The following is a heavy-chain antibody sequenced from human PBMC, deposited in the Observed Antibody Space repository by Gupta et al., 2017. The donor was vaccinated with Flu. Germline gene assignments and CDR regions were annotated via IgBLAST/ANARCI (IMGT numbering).Heavy chain of an antibody. CDR2: IRASGSST. CDR1: GFSFSTST. D-gene: IGHD6-19*01. CDR3: ANSFPYGTGWAGYFDD. V-gene: IGHV3-23*01. J-gene: IGHJ4*02. Sequence: EVQLLESGVDFVQPGGSLRLSCAASGFSFSTSTMSWVRQAPGKGLEWVSSIRASGSSTHYADSVKGRFTISRDNSKNTLYLEMNNLRVEDTAIYYCANSFPYGTGWAGYFDDWGQGTLVTVSS.